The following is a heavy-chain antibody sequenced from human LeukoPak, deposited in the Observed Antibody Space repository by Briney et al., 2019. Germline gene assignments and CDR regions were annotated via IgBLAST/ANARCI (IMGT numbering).Heavy chain of an antibody. CDR3: AKWGQGIAAAGRWFDP. D-gene: IGHD6-13*01. J-gene: IGHJ5*02. V-gene: IGHV3-23*01. CDR2: ISGSGGST. Sequence: GGSLRLSCAASGFTFSSYAMSWVRQAPGKGLEWVSAISGSGGSTYYADSVKGRFTISRDNSKNTLYLQMNSLRAEDTAVYYCAKWGQGIAAAGRWFDPWGQGTLVTVSS. CDR1: GFTFSSYA.